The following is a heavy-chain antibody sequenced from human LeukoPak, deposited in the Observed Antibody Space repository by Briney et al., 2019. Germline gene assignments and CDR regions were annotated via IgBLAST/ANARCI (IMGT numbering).Heavy chain of an antibody. V-gene: IGHV3-13*01. CDR3: VRTNGGTYYDY. CDR2: FGIAGDT. D-gene: IGHD1-26*01. J-gene: IGHJ4*02. Sequence: PGGSLRLSCAASGFIFTDYDLHWVRQPPGKGLEWVSVFGIAGDTYYADSVKGRFTISRDVAKNSLYLQMNNLRAGDTAVYYCVRTNGGTYYDYWGQGTLVTVPS. CDR1: GFIFTDYD.